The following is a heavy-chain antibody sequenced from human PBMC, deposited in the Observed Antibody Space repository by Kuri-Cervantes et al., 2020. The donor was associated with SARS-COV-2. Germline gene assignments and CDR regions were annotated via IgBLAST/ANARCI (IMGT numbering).Heavy chain of an antibody. J-gene: IGHJ4*02. CDR3: ARGSYDSSGYYFEDY. CDR2: IHYSGTT. Sequence: SETLSLTCTVSGGSISSCYWSWIRQPPGKGLEWMGYIHYSGTTTYSPSLKSRLTISVDTPKNQFSLKVTSVTAADTAVYYCARGSYDSSGYYFEDYWGQGTLVTVSS. V-gene: IGHV4-59*01. CDR1: GGSISSCY. D-gene: IGHD3-22*01.